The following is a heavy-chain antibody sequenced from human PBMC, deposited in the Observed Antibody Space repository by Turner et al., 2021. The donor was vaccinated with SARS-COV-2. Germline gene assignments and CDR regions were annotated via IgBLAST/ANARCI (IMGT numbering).Heavy chain of an antibody. V-gene: IGHV4-39*01. CDR1: GGSISCSSYY. Sequence: QLQLQASGPGLVKPSETLSLTCTVSGGSISCSSYYWGWIRQPPGKGLEWIGSIYYSWSTYYNPSLKSRVTISVDTSKNQFTLKLSAVTAADTAVYYGASQEALVPSYYYYYYGMDVWGQGTTVTVSS. J-gene: IGHJ6*02. CDR3: ASQEALVPSYYYYYYGMDV. D-gene: IGHD3-10*01. CDR2: IYYSWST.